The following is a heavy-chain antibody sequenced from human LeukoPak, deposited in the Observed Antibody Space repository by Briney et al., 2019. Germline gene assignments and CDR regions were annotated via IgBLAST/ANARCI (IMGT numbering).Heavy chain of an antibody. CDR1: GFTFTSYD. J-gene: IGHJ3*02. Sequence: GGSLRLSCAASGFTFTSYDMHWVRQVIGKGLEWVSAIGTAGDTYYPGSVKGRFTISRENAKNSLYLQMNSLRAEDTAVYYCARDQRYCSSTSCSDAFDIWGQGTMVTVSS. D-gene: IGHD2-2*01. CDR2: IGTAGDT. CDR3: ARDQRYCSSTSCSDAFDI. V-gene: IGHV3-13*01.